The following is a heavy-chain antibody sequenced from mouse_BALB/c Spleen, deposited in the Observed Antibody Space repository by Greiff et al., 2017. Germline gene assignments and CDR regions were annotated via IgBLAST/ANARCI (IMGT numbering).Heavy chain of an antibody. J-gene: IGHJ4*01. D-gene: IGHD2-14*01. CDR1: GFSLTSYD. CDR2: IWTGGGT. V-gene: IGHV2-9-2*01. CDR3: VREGDDRYVDYYAMDY. Sequence: QVQLKESGPGLVAPSQNLSITCTVSGFSLTSYDISWVRQPPGKGLEWLGVIWTGGGTNYNSAFMSRLSISKDNSKRQVFLKMNSLQTDDTAIYYCVREGDDRYVDYYAMDYWGQGTSVTVSS.